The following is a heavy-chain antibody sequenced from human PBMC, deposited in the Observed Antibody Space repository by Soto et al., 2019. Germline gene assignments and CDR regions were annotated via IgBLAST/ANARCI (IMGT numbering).Heavy chain of an antibody. D-gene: IGHD2-21*02. Sequence: EVQLVESGGGLVQPGGSQRLSCAASGCTFGSYAMHWVRQAPGKGLEYVTAISSNGGSTYYANSVNGRFTISRDNSKNTLYLQMGSLRAEDMAVYYCARGVVVTAMFDYWGQGTLVTVSS. V-gene: IGHV3-64*01. J-gene: IGHJ4*02. CDR2: ISSNGGST. CDR3: ARGVVVTAMFDY. CDR1: GCTFGSYA.